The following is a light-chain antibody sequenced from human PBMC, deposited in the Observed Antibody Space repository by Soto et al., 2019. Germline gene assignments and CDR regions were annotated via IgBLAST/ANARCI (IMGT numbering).Light chain of an antibody. CDR3: SSYTSSGTHV. J-gene: IGLJ1*01. V-gene: IGLV2-14*03. CDR1: SSDVGGYNC. CDR2: DVS. Sequence: QSVLTQPASVSGSPGQSITISCTGTSSDVGGYNCVSWYQQHPGKAPKLMIYDVSTRPSGVSNRFSGSKSGNTASLTISGLQAEDEADYYCSSYTSSGTHVFGTGTKLTVL.